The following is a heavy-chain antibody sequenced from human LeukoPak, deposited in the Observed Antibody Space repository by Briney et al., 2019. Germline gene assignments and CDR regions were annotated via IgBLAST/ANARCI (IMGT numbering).Heavy chain of an antibody. Sequence: GGSLRLSCAASGFTFSSYGMHWVRQAPGKGLERVAVIWYDGSNKYYADSVKGRFTISRDNSKNTLYLQMNSLRAEDTAVYYCAKDDNYGGNFLDYWGQGTLVTVSS. CDR3: AKDDNYGGNFLDY. D-gene: IGHD4-23*01. CDR1: GFTFSSYG. V-gene: IGHV3-33*06. J-gene: IGHJ4*02. CDR2: IWYDGSNK.